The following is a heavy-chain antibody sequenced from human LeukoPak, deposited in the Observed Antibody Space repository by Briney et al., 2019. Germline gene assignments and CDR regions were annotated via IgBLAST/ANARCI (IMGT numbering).Heavy chain of an antibody. D-gene: IGHD3-22*01. CDR3: ARDPLGTHYYDSSGYYPRWFDP. Sequence: SETLSLTCTVSGGSISSSSYYWGWIRQPPGKGLEWIGSIYYSGSTYYNPSLKSRVTISVDTSKNQFSLKLRSVTAADTAVYYCARDPLGTHYYDSSGYYPRWFDPWGQGTLVTVSS. CDR1: GGSISSSSYY. CDR2: IYYSGST. J-gene: IGHJ5*02. V-gene: IGHV4-39*07.